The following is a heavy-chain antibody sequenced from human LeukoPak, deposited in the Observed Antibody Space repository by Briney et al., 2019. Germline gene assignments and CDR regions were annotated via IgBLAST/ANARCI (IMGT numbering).Heavy chain of an antibody. V-gene: IGHV4-39*07. D-gene: IGHD6-13*01. CDR3: AKDSSSWIDAFDI. J-gene: IGHJ3*02. CDR1: GFTFSSYE. Sequence: GSLRLSCAASGFTFSSYEMNWVRQAPGKGLEWVGSIYYTGGTYYNPSLKSRVTISVDTSKNQLSLKLSSVTAADTAVYYCAKDSSSWIDAFDIWGQGTMVIVSS. CDR2: IYYTGGT.